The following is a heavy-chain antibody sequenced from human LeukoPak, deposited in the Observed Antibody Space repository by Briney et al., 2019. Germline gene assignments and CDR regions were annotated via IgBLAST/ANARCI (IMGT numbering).Heavy chain of an antibody. Sequence: GGSLRLSCAAPGFTFNDYAMHWVRQAPGKGLEWVSLISGDSGSTYYADSVKGRFTISRDNSKNSLYLQMNSLRTEDTALYYCAKGCSGGSCYSELLLDYWGQGTLVTVSS. J-gene: IGHJ4*02. CDR2: ISGDSGST. V-gene: IGHV3-43*02. CDR3: AKGCSGGSCYSELLLDY. D-gene: IGHD2-15*01. CDR1: GFTFNDYA.